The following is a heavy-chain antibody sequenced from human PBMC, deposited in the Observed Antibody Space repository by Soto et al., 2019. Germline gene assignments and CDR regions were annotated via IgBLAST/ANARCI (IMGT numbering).Heavy chain of an antibody. CDR1: GGSISSYY. CDR3: ARDSRMKSYGSGSWDAFDI. CDR2: IYYSGST. V-gene: IGHV4-59*01. J-gene: IGHJ3*02. Sequence: SETLSLTCTVSGGSISSYYWSWIRQPPGKGLEWIGYIYYSGSTNYNPSLKSRVTISVDTSKNQFSLKLSSVTAADTAVYYCARDSRMKSYGSGSWDAFDIWGQGTMVTVSS. D-gene: IGHD3-10*01.